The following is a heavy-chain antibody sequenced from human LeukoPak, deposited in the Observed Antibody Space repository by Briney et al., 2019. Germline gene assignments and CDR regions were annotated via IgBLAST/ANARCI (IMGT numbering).Heavy chain of an antibody. CDR3: ARGGEGSSWLHVFDI. Sequence: PSETLSLTCAVYGGSFSGYYWSWIRQPPGKGLEWIGEINHSGSTNYNPSLKSRVTISVDTSKNQFSLKLSSVTAADTAVYYCARGGEGSSWLHVFDIWGQGTMVTVSS. V-gene: IGHV4-34*01. CDR2: INHSGST. CDR1: GGSFSGYY. D-gene: IGHD6-13*01. J-gene: IGHJ3*02.